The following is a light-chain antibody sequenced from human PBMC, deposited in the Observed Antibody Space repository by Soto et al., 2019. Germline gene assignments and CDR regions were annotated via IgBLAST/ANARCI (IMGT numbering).Light chain of an antibody. CDR1: QSISSW. Sequence: DIQMTQSPSTLSASVGDRVTITCRASQSISSWLAWYQQKPGKAPKLLIYKASSLESGVPSRFSGSGSGTELTLNISSLQPDDFATYYCQQDNSYSLGTCGQGTKVEIK. J-gene: IGKJ1*01. V-gene: IGKV1-5*03. CDR3: QQDNSYSLGT. CDR2: KAS.